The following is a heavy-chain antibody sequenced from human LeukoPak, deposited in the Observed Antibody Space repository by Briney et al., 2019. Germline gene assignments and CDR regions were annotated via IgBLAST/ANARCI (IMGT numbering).Heavy chain of an antibody. V-gene: IGHV4-34*01. CDR1: GGSFSGYY. D-gene: IGHD2-15*01. J-gene: IGHJ4*02. Sequence: PSETLSLTCAVYGGSFSGYYWSWIRQPPGKGLEWIGEINHSGSTNYNPSLKSRVTISVDTSKSQFSLKVRSVTAADTAVFYCARRAFPRCYSLWGQGTLVTVSS. CDR2: INHSGST. CDR3: ARRAFPRCYSL.